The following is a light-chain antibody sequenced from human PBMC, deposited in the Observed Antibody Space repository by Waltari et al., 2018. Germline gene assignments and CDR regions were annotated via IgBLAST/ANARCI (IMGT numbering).Light chain of an antibody. CDR2: KAS. CDR3: QQYSTYSGS. J-gene: IGKJ2*01. Sequence: DIQLTQSPSSLSASVGDRVTITCRASQTFNSWLAWYQQRSEKAPRLLIHKASTLHTGVSSRFSGSRSGTEFTLTISSLQPDDSATYYCQQYSTYSGSFGQGTKLEIK. V-gene: IGKV1-5*03. CDR1: QTFNSW.